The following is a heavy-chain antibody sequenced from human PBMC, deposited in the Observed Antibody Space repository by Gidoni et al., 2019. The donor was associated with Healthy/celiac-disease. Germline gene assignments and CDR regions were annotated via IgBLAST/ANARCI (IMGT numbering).Heavy chain of an antibody. CDR3: ARHYNGDYNSYYMDV. Sequence: EVQLVQSGAEVKKPGESLTLSCKGSGYSFTSYWIGWVRQMPGKGLAWMGIIDPGDADTRYSPSFQGQVTISADKSISTAYLQWSSLKASDTAMYYCARHYNGDYNSYYMDVWGKGTTVTVSS. CDR1: GYSFTSYW. D-gene: IGHD3-10*01. CDR2: IDPGDADT. V-gene: IGHV5-51*01. J-gene: IGHJ6*03.